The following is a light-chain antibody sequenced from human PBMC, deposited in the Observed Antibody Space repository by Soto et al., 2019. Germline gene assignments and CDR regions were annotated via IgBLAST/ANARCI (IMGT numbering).Light chain of an antibody. CDR2: DAS. Sequence: EIVLTQSPATLSLSPGERATLSCRASQSVSSLLAWYQQKPGQAPRLLIYDASSRATGIPTRFSGSGSGTDFTLTISSLEPEDFAVYYCQQRSNWPLTFSGGTKVEIK. J-gene: IGKJ4*01. CDR3: QQRSNWPLT. CDR1: QSVSSL. V-gene: IGKV3-11*01.